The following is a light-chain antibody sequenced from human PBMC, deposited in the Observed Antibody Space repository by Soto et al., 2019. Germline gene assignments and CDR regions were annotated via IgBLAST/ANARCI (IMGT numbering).Light chain of an antibody. CDR3: QQRSNWPPAGLT. J-gene: IGKJ4*01. CDR2: DAS. Sequence: EIVLTQSPATLSLSPGERATLSCRASQSVSSYLAWYQQKPGQAPRLLIYDASNRATGIPARFSGSGSGTDFTLTVSSLEPEDFAVYYCQQRSNWPPAGLTFXGGTKADIK. V-gene: IGKV3-11*01. CDR1: QSVSSY.